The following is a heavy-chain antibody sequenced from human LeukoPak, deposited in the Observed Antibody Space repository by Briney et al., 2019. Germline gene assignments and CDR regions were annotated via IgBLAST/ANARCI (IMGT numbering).Heavy chain of an antibody. Sequence: GGSLRLSCTASGFTFDDYAMRWVRQAPGKGLEWVSYISDTGSIIYYADSAKGRFTISRDNAQNSLYLQMNSLRADDTAVYYCARENNSHDIRGYAHSDFDYWGQGTLVTVSS. J-gene: IGHJ4*02. CDR2: ISDTGSII. CDR3: ARENNSHDIRGYAHSDFDY. CDR1: GFTFDDYA. V-gene: IGHV3-48*03. D-gene: IGHD3-22*01.